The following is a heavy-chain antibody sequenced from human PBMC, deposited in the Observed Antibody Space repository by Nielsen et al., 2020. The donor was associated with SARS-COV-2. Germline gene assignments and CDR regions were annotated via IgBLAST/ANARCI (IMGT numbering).Heavy chain of an antibody. CDR3: ARGYSSGWYGGCDAFDI. CDR2: IKQDGSEK. J-gene: IGHJ3*02. Sequence: GGSLRLSCAASGFTFSSYWMSWVRQAPGKGLEWVANIKQDGSEKYYVDSVKGRFTISRDNAKNSLYLQMNSLRAEDTAVYYCARGYSSGWYGGCDAFDIWGQGTMVTVSS. D-gene: IGHD6-19*01. CDR1: GFTFSSYW. V-gene: IGHV3-7*01.